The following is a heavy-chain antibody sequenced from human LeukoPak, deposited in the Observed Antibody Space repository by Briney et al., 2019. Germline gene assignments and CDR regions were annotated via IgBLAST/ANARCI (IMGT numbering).Heavy chain of an antibody. J-gene: IGHJ6*03. D-gene: IGHD2-15*01. V-gene: IGHV4-4*02. CDR3: ARGYCSGGSCYSYYYYNYMDV. CDR1: GGSISSSNW. Sequence: KPSETLSLTCAVSGGSISSSNWWSWVRQPPGKGLEWIGEIYHSGSTNYNPSLKSRVTISVDKSKNQFSLKLSSVTAADTAVYYCARGYCSGGSCYSYYYYNYMDVWGKGTTVTVSS. CDR2: IYHSGST.